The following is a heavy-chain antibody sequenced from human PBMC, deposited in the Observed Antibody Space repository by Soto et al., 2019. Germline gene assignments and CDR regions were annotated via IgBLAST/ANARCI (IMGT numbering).Heavy chain of an antibody. CDR1: GYTFTGYY. Sequence: EASVKVSCKASGYTFTGYYMHWVRQAPGQGLEWMGWINPNSGGTNYAQKFQGWVTMTRDTSISTAYMELSRLRSDDTAVYYCARDYDFWSGYLALDVWGKGTTVTVSS. CDR3: ARDYDFWSGYLALDV. D-gene: IGHD3-3*01. J-gene: IGHJ6*04. V-gene: IGHV1-2*04. CDR2: INPNSGGT.